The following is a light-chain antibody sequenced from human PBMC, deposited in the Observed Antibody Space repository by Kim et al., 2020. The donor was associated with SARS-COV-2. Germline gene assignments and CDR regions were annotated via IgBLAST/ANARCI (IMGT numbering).Light chain of an antibody. V-gene: IGLV6-57*03. CDR2: EDN. CDR3: QSYDSSNQGV. CDR1: SGSIASNY. Sequence: KTVTISCTRSSGSIASNYVQWYQQRPGSAPTTVIYEDNQRPSGVPDRFSGSIDSSSNSASLTISGLKTEDEADCYCQSYDSSNQGVFGGGTQLTVL. J-gene: IGLJ2*01.